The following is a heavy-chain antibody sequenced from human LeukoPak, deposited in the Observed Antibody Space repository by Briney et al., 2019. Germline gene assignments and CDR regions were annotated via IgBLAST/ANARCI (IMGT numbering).Heavy chain of an antibody. Sequence: GGSLRLSCAASGFIFSNYWMNWVRQTPGKGLEWVANIKKDGSEKYYVDSVRGRFTISRDNAKNSLYLQMNSLRAEDTAVYYCAADGYSSPFDYWGQGTLVTVSS. CDR2: IKKDGSEK. V-gene: IGHV3-7*01. CDR3: AADGYSSPFDY. CDR1: GFIFSNYW. J-gene: IGHJ4*02. D-gene: IGHD5-24*01.